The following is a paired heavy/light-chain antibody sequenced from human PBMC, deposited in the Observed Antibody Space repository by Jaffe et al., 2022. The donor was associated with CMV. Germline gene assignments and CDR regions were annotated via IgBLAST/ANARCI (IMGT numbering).Heavy chain of an antibody. CDR2: IIPIFGTA. D-gene: IGHD6-6*01. V-gene: IGHV1-69*01. J-gene: IGHJ6*02. CDR3: ASKVEVSSSPYYYYGMDV. CDR1: GGTFSSYA. Sequence: QVQLVQSGAEVKKPGSSVKVSCKASGGTFSSYAISWVRQAPGQGLEWMGGIIPIFGTANYAQKFQGRVTITADESTSTAYMELSSLRSEDTAVYYCASKVEVSSSPYYYYGMDVWGQGTTVTVSS.
Light chain of an antibody. Sequence: EIVLTQSPATLSLSPGERATLSCRASQSVSSYLAWYQQKPGQAPRLLIYDASNRATGIPARFSGSGSGTDFTLTISSLEPEDFAVYYCQQRSNWRGDTFGQGTKLEIK. CDR2: DAS. V-gene: IGKV3-11*01. CDR1: QSVSSY. J-gene: IGKJ2*01. CDR3: QQRSNWRGDT.